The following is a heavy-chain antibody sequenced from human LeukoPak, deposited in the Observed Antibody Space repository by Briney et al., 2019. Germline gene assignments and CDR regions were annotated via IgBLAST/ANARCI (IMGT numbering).Heavy chain of an antibody. CDR2: IYYSGST. V-gene: IGHV4-39*01. CDR3: VSMCSSTSCPFDY. Sequence: SETLSLTCTVSGGSISSSSYYWGWIRQPPGKGLEWIGSIYYSGSTYYNPSLKSRVTISVDTSKNQFSLKLSSVTAADTAVYYCVSMCSSTSCPFDYWGQGTLVTVSS. CDR1: GGSISSSSYY. J-gene: IGHJ4*02. D-gene: IGHD2-2*01.